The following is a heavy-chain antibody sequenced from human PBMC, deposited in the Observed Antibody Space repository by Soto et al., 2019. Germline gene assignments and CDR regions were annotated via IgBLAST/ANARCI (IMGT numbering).Heavy chain of an antibody. J-gene: IGHJ5*02. CDR3: ATVVAAAGYTWFDH. V-gene: IGHV1-24*01. CDR2: FDPEDGET. D-gene: IGHD6-25*01. Sequence: ASVKVSCKVSGYTLTELSMHWVRQAPGKGLEWMGGFDPEDGETIYAQKFQGRVTMTEDTSTDTAYMELSSLRSEDTAVYYCATVVAAAGYTWFDHWGQGTMVTV. CDR1: GYTLTELS.